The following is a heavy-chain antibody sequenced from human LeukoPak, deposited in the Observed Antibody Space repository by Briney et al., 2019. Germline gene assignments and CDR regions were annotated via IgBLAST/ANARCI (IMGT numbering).Heavy chain of an antibody. J-gene: IGHJ4*02. V-gene: IGHV3-7*01. CDR1: GFTFSSYW. CDR3: ARGGSGYYNDY. D-gene: IGHD3-9*01. CDR2: IKQDGSGK. Sequence: GGSLRLSCAASGFTFSSYWMSWVRQAPGKGLGWVANIKQDGSGKYYVDSVKGRFTISRDNAKNSLYLQMDSLRAEDTAVYYCARGGSGYYNDYWGQGTLVTVSS.